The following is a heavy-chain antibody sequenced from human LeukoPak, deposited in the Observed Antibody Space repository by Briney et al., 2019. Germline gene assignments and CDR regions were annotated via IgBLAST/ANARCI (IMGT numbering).Heavy chain of an antibody. V-gene: IGHV3-30*02. CDR1: GFTLSGFV. CDR2: LWDDTTNK. D-gene: IGHD5-18*01. J-gene: IGHJ3*02. Sequence: WGSLRLSCAASGFTLSGFVMHWVRQAPPKGLEWVACLWDDTTNKYYGDSVKCRFSISRDNSKNILYLQMNSLSPEDTAVYYCAKDPMDTPMAPIDIWGQGTMVTVSS. CDR3: AKDPMDTPMAPIDI.